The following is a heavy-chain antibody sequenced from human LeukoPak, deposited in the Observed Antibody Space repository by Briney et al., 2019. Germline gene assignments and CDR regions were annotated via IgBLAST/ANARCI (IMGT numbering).Heavy chain of an antibody. CDR2: ISPGDFDT. CDR3: ARDSGYSYGYLVY. D-gene: IGHD5-18*01. CDR1: GYSFTSYW. V-gene: IGHV5-51*01. J-gene: IGHJ4*02. Sequence: GESLKISCKGSGYSFTSYWIAWVRQMPGKGLEWMGIISPGDFDTRYSPSFQGQVTISADKSISTAYLQWSSLKASDTAIYYCARDSGYSYGYLVYWGQGTLVTVSS.